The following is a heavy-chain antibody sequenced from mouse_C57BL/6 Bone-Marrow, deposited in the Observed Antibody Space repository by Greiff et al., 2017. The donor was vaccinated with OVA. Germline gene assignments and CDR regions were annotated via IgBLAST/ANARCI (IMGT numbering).Heavy chain of an antibody. J-gene: IGHJ3*01. Sequence: QVHVKQSGAELARPGASVKLSCKASGYTFTSYGISWVKQRTGQGLEWIGEIYPRSGNTYYNEKFKGKATLTADKSSSTAYMELRSLTSEDSAVYFGARKGAYSNSWFAYWGQGTLVTVSA. V-gene: IGHV1-81*01. CDR1: GYTFTSYG. D-gene: IGHD2-5*01. CDR2: IYPRSGNT. CDR3: ARKGAYSNSWFAY.